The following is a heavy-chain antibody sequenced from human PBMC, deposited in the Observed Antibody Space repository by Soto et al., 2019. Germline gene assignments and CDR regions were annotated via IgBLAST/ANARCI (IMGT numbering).Heavy chain of an antibody. D-gene: IGHD4-17*01. J-gene: IGHJ3*02. CDR2: INAGNGNT. V-gene: IGHV1-3*01. CDR1: GYTFTSYA. Sequence: TSVKVSCKASGYTFTSYAMHWVRQAPGQRLEWMGWINAGNGNTKYSQKFQGRVTITRDTSASTAYMELSSLRSEDTAVYYCARHGDPYDAFDIWGQGTMVTVSS. CDR3: ARHGDPYDAFDI.